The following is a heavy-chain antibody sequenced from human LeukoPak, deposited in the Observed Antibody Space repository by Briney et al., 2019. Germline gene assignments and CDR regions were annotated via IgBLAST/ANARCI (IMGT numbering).Heavy chain of an antibody. D-gene: IGHD2-2*01. Sequence: SETLSLTCTVSGGSIRSYYWSWIRQPAGKGLEWIGRIYTSGSTNYNPSLKSRVTMSVDTSKNQFSLKLSSVTAADTAVYYCARAGTTSPYYYYGMDVWGQGTTVTVSS. CDR3: ARAGTTSPYYYYGMDV. J-gene: IGHJ6*02. CDR1: GGSIRSYY. CDR2: IYTSGST. V-gene: IGHV4-4*07.